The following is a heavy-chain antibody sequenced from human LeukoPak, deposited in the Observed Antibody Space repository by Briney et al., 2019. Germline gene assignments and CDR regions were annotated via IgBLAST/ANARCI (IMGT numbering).Heavy chain of an antibody. V-gene: IGHV3-66*04. CDR2: IYSGGST. D-gene: IGHD1-26*01. Sequence: GGSLRLSCAASGFTVSSNYMSWVRQAPGKGLEWVSVIYSGGSTYYADSVKGRFTLSRDNSKNTLYLQMNSLRAEDTAVYYCARREGAPSNFDYWGQGTLVTVSS. CDR3: ARREGAPSNFDY. CDR1: GFTVSSNY. J-gene: IGHJ4*02.